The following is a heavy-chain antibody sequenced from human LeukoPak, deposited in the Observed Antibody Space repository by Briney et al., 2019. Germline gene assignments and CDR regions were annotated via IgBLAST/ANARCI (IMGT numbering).Heavy chain of an antibody. CDR2: IYYSGST. D-gene: IGHD3-16*02. J-gene: IGHJ3*02. Sequence: PSETLSLTCTVSGGSISSYYWSWIRQPPGKGLEWIGYIYYSGSTNYNPSLKSRVTISVDTSKNQFSLKLSSVTAADTAVYYCARDCYDYVWRSYPSHGYAFDIWGQGTMVTVSS. CDR1: GGSISSYY. V-gene: IGHV4-59*01. CDR3: ARDCYDYVWRSYPSHGYAFDI.